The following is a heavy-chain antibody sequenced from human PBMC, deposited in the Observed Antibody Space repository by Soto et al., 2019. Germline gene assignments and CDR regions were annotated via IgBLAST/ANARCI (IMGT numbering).Heavy chain of an antibody. CDR3: ARLGYSSGPSDY. J-gene: IGHJ4*02. CDR2: IYYSGST. CDR1: GGSISSYY. V-gene: IGHV4-59*08. Sequence: ETLSLTCTVSGGSISSYYWSWIRQPPGKGLEWIGYIYYSGSTNYNPSLKSRVTISVDTSKNQFSLKLSSVTAADTAVYYCARLGYSSGPSDYWGQGTLVTVSS. D-gene: IGHD6-19*01.